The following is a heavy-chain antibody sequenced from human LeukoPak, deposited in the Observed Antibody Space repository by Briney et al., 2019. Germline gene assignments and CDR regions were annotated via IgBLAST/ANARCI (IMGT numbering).Heavy chain of an antibody. CDR1: GFTFTSYG. CDR3: AKERGSYSESFDS. V-gene: IGHV3-30*02. CDR2: IRYDGTNK. D-gene: IGHD1-26*01. J-gene: IGHJ4*02. Sequence: GGSLRLSCAASGFTFTSYGIHWVRQTPGKGLEWVAFIRYDGTNKYYADSVKGRFTISRDASKNTLYLQVNSLKTEDTAVYYCAKERGSYSESFDSWGQGTLVTVSS.